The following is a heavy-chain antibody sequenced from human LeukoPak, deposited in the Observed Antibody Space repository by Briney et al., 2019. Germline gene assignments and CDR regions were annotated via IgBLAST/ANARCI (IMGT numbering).Heavy chain of an antibody. Sequence: PSETPSLTCTVSGGSIRSSYYYWGWIRQPPGKGLEWIVSIYDSGSTNYNPSLKSRVTISVDTSKNQFSLNLSSVTAADTAMYYCARDRSPEGYYDSSHWDYYHGMDVWGQGTTVTVSS. V-gene: IGHV4-39*07. CDR1: GGSIRSSYYY. CDR3: ARDRSPEGYYDSSHWDYYHGMDV. J-gene: IGHJ6*02. CDR2: IYDSGST. D-gene: IGHD3-22*01.